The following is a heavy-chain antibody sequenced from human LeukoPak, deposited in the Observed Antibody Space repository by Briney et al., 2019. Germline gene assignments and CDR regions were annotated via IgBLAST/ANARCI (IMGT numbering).Heavy chain of an antibody. Sequence: GGSLRLSCATSGFKFDDYAMHWVRQAPGKGLEWVSGISWNSGSIGYADSVKGRFTISRDNAKNSLYLQMNSLRAEDTALYYCAKGFSYGFYYFDYWGQGTLVTVSS. J-gene: IGHJ4*02. CDR3: AKGFSYGFYYFDY. D-gene: IGHD5-18*01. CDR2: ISWNSGSI. V-gene: IGHV3-9*01. CDR1: GFKFDDYA.